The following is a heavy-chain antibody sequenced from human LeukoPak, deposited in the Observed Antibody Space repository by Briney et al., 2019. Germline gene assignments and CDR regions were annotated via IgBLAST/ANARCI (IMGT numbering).Heavy chain of an antibody. J-gene: IGHJ4*02. CDR3: ARHNYFGSGSYNIDY. CDR2: IYYTGST. V-gene: IGHV4-39*01. CDR1: GGSISTISYY. D-gene: IGHD3-10*01. Sequence: SETLSLTCTVSGGSISTISYYWGWIRQPPGKGLEWIGSIYYTGSTYYNPSLKSRVTISVDTSKNQFSLKLSSVTAADTAVYYCARHNYFGSGSYNIDYWGQGTLVTVSS.